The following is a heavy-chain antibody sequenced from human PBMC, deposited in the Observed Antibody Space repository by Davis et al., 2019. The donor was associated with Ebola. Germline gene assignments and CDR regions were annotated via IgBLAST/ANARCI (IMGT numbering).Heavy chain of an antibody. J-gene: IGHJ6*02. CDR3: AREQYYEKKQTTTYYGMDV. CDR1: GYTFTSYY. CDR2: INPSGGRT. Sequence: AASVKVSCKASGYTFTSYYMHWVRQAPGQGLEWMGIINPSGGRTSYAQKFQGRVTMTRDTSTSTAYMELRSLRSDDTAVYYCAREQYYEKKQTTTYYGMDVWGQGTTVTVSS. V-gene: IGHV1-46*01. D-gene: IGHD3-3*01.